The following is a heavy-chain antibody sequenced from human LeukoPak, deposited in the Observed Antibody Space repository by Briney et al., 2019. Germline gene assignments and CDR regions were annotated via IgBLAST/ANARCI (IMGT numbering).Heavy chain of an antibody. Sequence: GGSLRLSCAASGFTFSSAWMTWVRQAPGKGLEWVSAISGSGGSTYYADSVKGRFTLSRDNSKNTLYLQMNSLRAEDTAVYYCAKVPGIVVVPAAGTLFDYWGQGTLVTVSS. CDR1: GFTFSSA. CDR2: ISGSGGST. CDR3: AKVPGIVVVPAAGTLFDY. J-gene: IGHJ4*02. D-gene: IGHD2-2*01. V-gene: IGHV3-23*01.